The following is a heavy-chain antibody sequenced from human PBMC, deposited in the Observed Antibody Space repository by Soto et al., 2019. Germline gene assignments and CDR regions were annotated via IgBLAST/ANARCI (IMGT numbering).Heavy chain of an antibody. V-gene: IGHV3-48*02. CDR2: ISSSSSTI. CDR3: ARDRGYYYDSSGHDS. J-gene: IGHJ5*01. Sequence: GGSLRLSCAASGFTFSSYSMNWVRQAPGKGLEWVSYISSSSSTIYYADSVKGRFTISRDNAKNSLYLQMNSLRDEDTAVYYCARDRGYYYDSSGHDSWGQGTLVTVSS. D-gene: IGHD3-22*01. CDR1: GFTFSSYS.